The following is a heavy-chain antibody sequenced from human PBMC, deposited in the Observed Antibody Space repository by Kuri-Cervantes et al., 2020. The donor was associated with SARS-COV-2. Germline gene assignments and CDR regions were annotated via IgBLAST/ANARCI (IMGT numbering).Heavy chain of an antibody. CDR2: IYTSGST. J-gene: IGHJ4*02. D-gene: IGHD3-10*01. V-gene: IGHV4-4*08. Sequence: SETLSLTCAVYGGSFSGYYWSWIRQPAGKGLEWIGYIYTSGSTNYNPSLKSRVTISVDTSKNQFSLKLSSVTAADTAVYYCAKDRMVRGVMGLVDYWGQETLVTVSS. CDR1: GGSFSGYY. CDR3: AKDRMVRGVMGLVDY.